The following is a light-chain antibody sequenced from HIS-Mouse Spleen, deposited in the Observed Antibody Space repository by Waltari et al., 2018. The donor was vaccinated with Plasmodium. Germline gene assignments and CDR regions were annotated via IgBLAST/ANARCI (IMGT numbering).Light chain of an antibody. J-gene: IGKJ3*01. V-gene: IGKV3-15*01. CDR2: GAS. Sequence: EIVMTQSPVTLSVSPGERATLSCRASQSVSSNLAWYQQKPGQAPRLLIYGASTRATGIPASFSGSGSGTEFTLTISSLQSEDFAVYYCQQYNNWSFTFGPGTKVDIK. CDR3: QQYNNWSFT. CDR1: QSVSSN.